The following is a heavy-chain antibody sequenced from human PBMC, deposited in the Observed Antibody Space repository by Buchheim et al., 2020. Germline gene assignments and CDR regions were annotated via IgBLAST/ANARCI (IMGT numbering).Heavy chain of an antibody. Sequence: QVQLVQSGAEVKKPGASVKVSCKASGYTFTSYDINWVRQATGQGLEWMGWMNPNSGNTGYAQKFQGRVTMTRNTSISTAYMELSSLRSEDTAVYYCARLRGYCSGGSCYSRYYYYYYMDVWGKGTT. CDR2: MNPNSGNT. CDR3: ARLRGYCSGGSCYSRYYYYYYMDV. CDR1: GYTFTSYD. D-gene: IGHD2-15*01. V-gene: IGHV1-8*01. J-gene: IGHJ6*03.